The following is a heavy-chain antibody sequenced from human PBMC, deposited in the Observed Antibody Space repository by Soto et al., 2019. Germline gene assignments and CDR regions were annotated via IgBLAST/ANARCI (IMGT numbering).Heavy chain of an antibody. Sequence: DVQLVESGGGLVQPGGSLRLSCEASGFTFSGKNYLTWVHQAPGKGLECVSALYDTDGTFYADSVKGRFTISKDNSKNTFYLQLNSLSPVDAAVFYFATWLQRYHGFDIWGQGTMVTFSS. CDR1: GFTFSGKNY. V-gene: IGHV3-66*01. D-gene: IGHD1-20*01. J-gene: IGHJ3*02. CDR2: LYDTDGT. CDR3: ATWLQRYHGFDI.